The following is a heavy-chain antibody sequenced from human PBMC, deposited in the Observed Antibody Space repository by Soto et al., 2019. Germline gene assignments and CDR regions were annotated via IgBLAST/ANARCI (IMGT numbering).Heavy chain of an antibody. D-gene: IGHD6-13*01. CDR1: GYSFSSHA. CDR2: IIPVFGTP. J-gene: IGHJ4*02. Sequence: ASVKVSCKASGYSFSSHAITWVRQAPGQGLEWMGGIIPVFGTPSYAQKFQGRVAISADKSTNTSYLELRSLRSEDTAVYYCARGGALSTSWYWGDGLDSWGQGTQVTVLL. CDR3: ARGGALSTSWYWGDGLDS. V-gene: IGHV1-69*06.